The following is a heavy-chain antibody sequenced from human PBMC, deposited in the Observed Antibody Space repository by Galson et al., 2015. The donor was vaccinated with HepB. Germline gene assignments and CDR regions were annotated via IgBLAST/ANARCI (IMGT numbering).Heavy chain of an antibody. CDR1: GNTFSSHT. CDR2: VVPILGTS. J-gene: IGHJ3*02. V-gene: IGHV1-69*08. CDR3: ARALTSVNEFDI. Sequence: SVKVSCKASGNTFSSHTFNWVRQAPGQGLEWMGRVVPILGTSNYAKRFQGRVTFTVDKSTTTAYMELSSLRSEDTAVYYCARALTSVNEFDIWGQGTMVTVSS. D-gene: IGHD4-17*01.